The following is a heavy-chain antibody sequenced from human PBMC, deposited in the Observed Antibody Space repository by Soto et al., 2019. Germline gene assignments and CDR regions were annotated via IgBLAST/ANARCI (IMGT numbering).Heavy chain of an antibody. D-gene: IGHD2-2*01. CDR1: GYTFTGYY. V-gene: IGHV1-2*04. J-gene: IGHJ6*02. Sequence: QVQLVQSGAEVKKPGASVKVSCKASGYTFTGYYMHWVRQAPGQGLEWMGWINPNSGGTNYAQKFQGWVTMIRDTSIRTAYMELSRLRSDDTAVYYCARGNCSSTSCDYYYYYGMDVWGQGTTVTVAS. CDR3: ARGNCSSTSCDYYYYYGMDV. CDR2: INPNSGGT.